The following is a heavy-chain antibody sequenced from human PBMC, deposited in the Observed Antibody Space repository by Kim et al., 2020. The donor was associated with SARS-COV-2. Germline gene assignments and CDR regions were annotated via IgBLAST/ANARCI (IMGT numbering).Heavy chain of an antibody. CDR2: INHSGST. V-gene: IGHV4-34*01. Sequence: SETLSLTCAVYGGSFSGYYWSWIRQPPGKGLEWIGEINHSGSTNYNPSLKSRVTISVDTSKNQFSLKLSSVTAADTAVYYCAREPLYSGSRDAFDIWGQGTMVTVSS. CDR1: GGSFSGYY. CDR3: AREPLYSGSRDAFDI. J-gene: IGHJ3*02. D-gene: IGHD1-26*01.